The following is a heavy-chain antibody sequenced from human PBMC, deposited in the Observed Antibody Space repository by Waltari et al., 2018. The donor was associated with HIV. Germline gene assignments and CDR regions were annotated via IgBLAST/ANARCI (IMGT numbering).Heavy chain of an antibody. CDR3: ARVKAYYYDNSGFYFFDY. Sequence: QVHLQESGPGLVKPSETLSLTCSVSGASISDHHWTWIRQTPGKGLEWIGNVHYTGTTQYEPSLMSRGAISVDTSQAQFSLRLNSVTAADTAVYYCARVKAYYYDNSGFYFFDYWGRGSLVTVSS. J-gene: IGHJ4*02. D-gene: IGHD3-22*01. V-gene: IGHV4-59*11. CDR1: GASISDHH. CDR2: VHYTGTT.